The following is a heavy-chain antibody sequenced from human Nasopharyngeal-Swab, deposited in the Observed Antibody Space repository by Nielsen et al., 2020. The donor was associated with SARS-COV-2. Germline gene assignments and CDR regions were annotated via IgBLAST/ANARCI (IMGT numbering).Heavy chain of an antibody. CDR2: VHNDGSST. V-gene: IGHV3-74*01. CDR3: ARGGIGSFDS. J-gene: IGHJ4*01. D-gene: IGHD3-16*01. CDR1: GFTFTDYW. Sequence: GESLKISCAASGFTFTDYWIHWVRQTPEKGLEWISRVHNDGSSTTYADSVKGRFTISRDNAKNPAYLQMNSLRAEDTALYYCARGGIGSFDSWGHGTLVTVSS.